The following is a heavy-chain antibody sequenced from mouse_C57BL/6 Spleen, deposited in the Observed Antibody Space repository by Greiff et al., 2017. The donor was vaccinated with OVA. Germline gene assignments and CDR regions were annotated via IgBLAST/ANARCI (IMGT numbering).Heavy chain of an antibody. V-gene: IGHV3-1*01. J-gene: IGHJ3*01. CDR1: GYSITSGYD. D-gene: IGHD2-3*01. Sequence: VQLQQSGPGMVKPSQSLSLTCTVTGYSITSGYDWHWIRHFPGNKLEWMGYISYSGSTNYNPSLKSRISITHDTSKNHFFLKLNSVTTEDTATYYCARSGVYDGYYLLAYWGQGTLVTVSA. CDR2: ISYSGST. CDR3: ARSGVYDGYYLLAY.